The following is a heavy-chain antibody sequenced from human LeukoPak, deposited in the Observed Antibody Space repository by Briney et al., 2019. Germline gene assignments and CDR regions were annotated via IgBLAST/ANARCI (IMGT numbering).Heavy chain of an antibody. CDR3: ARGGRSYDSSGPVDP. V-gene: IGHV4-59*01. J-gene: IGHJ5*02. CDR1: GGSISSYY. Sequence: SETLSLTCTVSGGSISSYYWSWIRQPPGKGLEWIGYIYYSGSTNYNPSLKSRVTISVDTSKNQFSLKLSSVTAADTAVYYCARGGRSYDSSGPVDPWGQGTLVTVSS. D-gene: IGHD3-22*01. CDR2: IYYSGST.